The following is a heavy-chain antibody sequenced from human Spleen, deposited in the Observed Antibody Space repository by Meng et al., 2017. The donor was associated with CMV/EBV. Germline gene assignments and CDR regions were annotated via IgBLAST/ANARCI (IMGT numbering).Heavy chain of an antibody. V-gene: IGHV7-4-1*02. CDR1: SYN. CDR2: IHTNTGNP. J-gene: IGHJ5*02. D-gene: IGHD3-22*01. Sequence: SYNMNWVRQAPGQGLEWMGWIHTNTGNPTYAQDFTERIVFSLDTSVSTAYLQITSLKAEDTAVYYCARQVEDYYDSSDYYGVNWFDPWGQGTLVTVSS. CDR3: ARQVEDYYDSSDYYGVNWFDP.